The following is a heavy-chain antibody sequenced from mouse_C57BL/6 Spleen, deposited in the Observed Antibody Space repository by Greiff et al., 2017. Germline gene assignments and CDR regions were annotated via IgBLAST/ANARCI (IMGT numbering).Heavy chain of an antibody. CDR1: GYTFTSYW. J-gene: IGHJ1*03. CDR2: IDPSDSYT. Sequence: QVQLKQSGAELVKPGASVKLSCKASGYTFTSYWMQWVKQRPGQGLEWIGEIDPSDSYTNYNQKFKGKATLTVDTSSSTAYMQLSSLTSEDSAVYYCARGGGNYGYFDVWGTGTTVTVSS. V-gene: IGHV1-50*01. D-gene: IGHD2-1*01. CDR3: ARGGGNYGYFDV.